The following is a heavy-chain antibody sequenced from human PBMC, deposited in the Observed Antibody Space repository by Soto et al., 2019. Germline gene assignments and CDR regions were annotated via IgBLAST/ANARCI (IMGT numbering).Heavy chain of an antibody. CDR3: ARASGYVSGWYHDY. CDR1: GGTFSSDA. Sequence: GASVKVSCKASGGTFSSDAVSWVRQAPGQGLEWMGGLTPILGTTHYAQKFQGRVTITADESTNTAYMELSSLRSDDTAVYYCARASGYVSGWYHDYWCQGTRVTV. J-gene: IGHJ4*02. D-gene: IGHD6-19*01. CDR2: LTPILGTT. V-gene: IGHV1-69*13.